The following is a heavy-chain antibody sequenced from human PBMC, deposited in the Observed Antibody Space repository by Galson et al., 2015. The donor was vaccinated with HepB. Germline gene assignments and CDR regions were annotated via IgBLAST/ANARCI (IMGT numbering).Heavy chain of an antibody. J-gene: IGHJ6*02. CDR1: GYTLTELS. Sequence: SVKVSCKVSGYTLTELSMHWVRQAPGKGLEWMGGFDPEDGETIYAQKFQGRVTMTEDTSTDTAYMELSSLRSEDTAVYYCARWLGYCSSTSCSEGNYYYYGMDVWGQGTTVTVSS. V-gene: IGHV1-24*01. D-gene: IGHD2-2*01. CDR3: ARWLGYCSSTSCSEGNYYYYGMDV. CDR2: FDPEDGET.